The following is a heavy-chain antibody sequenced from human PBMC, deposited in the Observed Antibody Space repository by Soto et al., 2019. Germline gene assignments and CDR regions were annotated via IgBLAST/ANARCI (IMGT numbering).Heavy chain of an antibody. CDR2: VSWNSGAK. CDR1: GFSFYDFV. CDR3: AKGVATAVPALDY. V-gene: IGHV3-9*01. J-gene: IGHJ4*02. D-gene: IGHD2-21*02. Sequence: PWGSLRLSCVASGFSFYDFVMNFFRQRPGKGLEWVSSVSWNSGAKLYADSVKGRFAISRDSAKKSVYLQMNSLRPDDTAFYYCAKGVATAVPALDYWGQGTLVTVSS.